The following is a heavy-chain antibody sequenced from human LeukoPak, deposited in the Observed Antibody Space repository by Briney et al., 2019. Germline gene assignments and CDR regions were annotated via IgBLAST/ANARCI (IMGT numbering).Heavy chain of an antibody. D-gene: IGHD5-12*01. J-gene: IGHJ4*02. CDR3: ARAQEYGGYVI. Sequence: SETLSLTCTVSGGSISSYYWSWIRQPPGKGLEWIGYIYYSGSTNYNPSLKSRVTISVDTSKNQFFLKLSSVTAADTAVYYCARAQEYGGYVIWGQGTLVTVSS. CDR2: IYYSGST. V-gene: IGHV4-59*01. CDR1: GGSISSYY.